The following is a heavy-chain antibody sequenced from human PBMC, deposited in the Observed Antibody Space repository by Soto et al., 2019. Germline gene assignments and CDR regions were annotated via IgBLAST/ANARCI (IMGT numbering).Heavy chain of an antibody. D-gene: IGHD3-10*01. V-gene: IGHV4-34*01. J-gene: IGHJ6*03. Sequence: QVQLQQWGAGLLKPSETLSLTCAVYGGSFSGYYWSWIRQRPGKGLEWIGEINHSGSTNYNPSLKSRVTISVDTSKNQFSLKLSSVTAADTAVYYCARSPMVRFPYYYYYMDVWGKGTTVTVSS. CDR1: GGSFSGYY. CDR2: INHSGST. CDR3: ARSPMVRFPYYYYYMDV.